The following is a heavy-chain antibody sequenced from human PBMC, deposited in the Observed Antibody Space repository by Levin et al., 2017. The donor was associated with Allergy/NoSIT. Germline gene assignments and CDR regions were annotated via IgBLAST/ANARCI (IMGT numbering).Heavy chain of an antibody. CDR3: ARGDGYDSSGYYRSDAFDI. CDR1: GFTFSSYA. V-gene: IGHV3-30-3*01. D-gene: IGHD3-22*01. J-gene: IGHJ3*02. CDR2: ISYDGSNK. Sequence: GGSLRLSCAASGFTFSSYAMHWVRQAPGKGLEWVAVISYDGSNKYYADSVKGRFTISRDNSKNTLYLQMNSLRAEDTAVYYCARGDGYDSSGYYRSDAFDIWGQGTMVTVSS.